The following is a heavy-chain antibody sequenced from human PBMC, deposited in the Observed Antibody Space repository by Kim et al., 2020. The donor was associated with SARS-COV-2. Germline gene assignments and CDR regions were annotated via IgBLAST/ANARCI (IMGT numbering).Heavy chain of an antibody. V-gene: IGHV3-21*01. CDR2: ISSSSSYI. CDR1: GFTFSSYS. CDR3: ARARRGWLQYPPDNDY. J-gene: IGHJ4*02. D-gene: IGHD5-12*01. Sequence: GGSLRLSCAASGFTFSSYSMNWVRQAPGKGLEWVSSISSSSSYIYYADSVKGRFTISRDNAKNSLYLQMNSLRAEDTAVYYCARARRGWLQYPPDNDYWGQGTLVTVSS.